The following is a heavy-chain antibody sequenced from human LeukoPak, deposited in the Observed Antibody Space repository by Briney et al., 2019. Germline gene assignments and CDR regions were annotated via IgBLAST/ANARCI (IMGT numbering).Heavy chain of an antibody. CDR1: GYTFTSYG. Sequence: ASVKVSCKASGYTFTSYGISWVRQAPGQGLEWMGWISAYNGNTNYAQKLQGRVTMTTDTSTSTAYMELRSLRSDDTAVYYCGKTTLDTAMVAIDYWGLGTLVTVSS. D-gene: IGHD5-18*01. V-gene: IGHV1-18*01. J-gene: IGHJ4*02. CDR3: GKTTLDTAMVAIDY. CDR2: ISAYNGNT.